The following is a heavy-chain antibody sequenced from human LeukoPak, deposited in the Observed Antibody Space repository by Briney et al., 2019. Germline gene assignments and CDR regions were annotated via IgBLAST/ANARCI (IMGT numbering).Heavy chain of an antibody. CDR3: AKNRGSSAYYPTDY. J-gene: IGHJ4*02. Sequence: GESLKISCAASEFTFSSYAMSGVRQAPGKGLEWVSAISSDGGSTYYADSVRGRFTISRDNSKNTLYLQVNSLRAEDTAVYYWAKNRGSSAYYPTDYGGERTLVTVP. CDR2: ISSDGGST. V-gene: IGHV3-23*01. D-gene: IGHD3-22*01. CDR1: EFTFSSYA.